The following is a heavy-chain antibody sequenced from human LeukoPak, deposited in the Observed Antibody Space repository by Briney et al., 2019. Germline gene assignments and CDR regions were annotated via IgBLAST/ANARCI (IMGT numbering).Heavy chain of an antibody. CDR2: ISGYNGNT. Sequence: GASVKVSCKASGYTFTSYAISWVRQAPGQGLEWMGWISGYNGNTKYAQKVQGRVTMTTDTSTSTAYMELRSLRSDDTAVYYCARGPGLAVGKGYFDFCGQGTLIAVSS. D-gene: IGHD1-26*01. V-gene: IGHV1-18*01. CDR1: GYTFTSYA. CDR3: ARGPGLAVGKGYFDF. J-gene: IGHJ4*02.